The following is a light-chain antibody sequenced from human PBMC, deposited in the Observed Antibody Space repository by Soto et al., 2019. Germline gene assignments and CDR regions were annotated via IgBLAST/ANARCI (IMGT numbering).Light chain of an antibody. J-gene: IGKJ4*01. CDR2: DVS. CDR3: QQRSSWPVT. Sequence: EIVLTQAPATLSLSPGERATLSCRASQSVNIYLAWYQQRPGQAPRLLIYDVSNRATGIPARFSGSGSGPDFTLTISSLEPEDFAVYYCQQRSSWPVTFGGGTKVELK. V-gene: IGKV3-11*01. CDR1: QSVNIY.